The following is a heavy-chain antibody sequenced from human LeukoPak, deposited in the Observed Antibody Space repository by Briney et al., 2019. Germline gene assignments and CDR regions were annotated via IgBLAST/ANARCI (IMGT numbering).Heavy chain of an antibody. V-gene: IGHV3-23*01. D-gene: IGHD3-16*01. CDR2: ISGTGAST. CDR3: ARDDAFAFDI. CDR1: GFTFSSYA. J-gene: IGHJ3*02. Sequence: GGSLRLSCAASGFTFSSYAMSWVRQAPGKGLEWVSAISGTGASTYYADSVKGRFTISRDNSKNTLFLQMNSLRAEDTAVYYCARDDAFAFDIWGQGTTVTVSS.